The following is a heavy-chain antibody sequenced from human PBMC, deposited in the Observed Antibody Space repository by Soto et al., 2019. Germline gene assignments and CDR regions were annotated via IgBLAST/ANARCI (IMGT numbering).Heavy chain of an antibody. CDR1: GFTFSSYW. V-gene: IGHV3-7*01. Sequence: GGSLRLSCAASGFTFSSYWMSWVSQAPGKGLEWVANIKQDGSEKYYVDSVKGRFTISRDHAKNSLYLQMNSLRAEDTAVYYCARDCSGATCYRGWYFDLWGRGTLVTVSS. CDR2: IKQDGSEK. D-gene: IGHD2-15*01. CDR3: ARDCSGATCYRGWYFDL. J-gene: IGHJ2*01.